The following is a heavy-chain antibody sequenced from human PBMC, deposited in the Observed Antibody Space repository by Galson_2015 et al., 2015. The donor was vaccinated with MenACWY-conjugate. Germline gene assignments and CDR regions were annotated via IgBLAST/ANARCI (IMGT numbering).Heavy chain of an antibody. CDR1: GGTFSSYT. D-gene: IGHD4-11*01. CDR2: IIPILGIA. J-gene: IGHJ6*03. Sequence: SVKVSCKASGGTFSSYTISWVRQAPGQGLEWMGRIIPILGIANYAQKFQGRVTITADKSTSTAYMELSSLRSEDTAVYYCARGCCDYSNYNREDYYYYYMDVWGKGTTVTVSS. CDR3: ARGCCDYSNYNREDYYYYYMDV. V-gene: IGHV1-69*02.